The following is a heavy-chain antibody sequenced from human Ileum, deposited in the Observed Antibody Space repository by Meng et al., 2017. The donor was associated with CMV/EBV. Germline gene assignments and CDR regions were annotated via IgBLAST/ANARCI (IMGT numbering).Heavy chain of an antibody. CDR3: ARGARYCSSTSCPQYFQH. Sequence: SSYSMNWVRQPPGKGLDWIASFYYSGTTYYNPSLKSRVTISVDTSKNQFSLNLSSVTAADTAVYYCARGARYCSSTSCPQYFQHWGQGTLVTVSS. D-gene: IGHD2-2*01. V-gene: IGHV4-39*07. J-gene: IGHJ1*01. CDR2: FYYSGTT. CDR1: SSYS.